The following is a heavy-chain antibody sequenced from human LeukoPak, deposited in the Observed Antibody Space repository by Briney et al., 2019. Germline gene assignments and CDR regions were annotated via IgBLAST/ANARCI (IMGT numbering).Heavy chain of an antibody. V-gene: IGHV4-34*01. J-gene: IGHJ4*02. CDR1: GGSFSGYY. CDR2: INHSGST. D-gene: IGHD6-13*01. CDR3: ARGLKRYSSSWYGY. Sequence: PSETLSLTCAVYGGSFSGYYWSWIRQPPGKGLEWIGEINHSGSTNYNPSLKSRVTISVDTSKNQFSLKLSSVTAADTAVCYCARGLKRYSSSWYGYWGQGTLVTVSS.